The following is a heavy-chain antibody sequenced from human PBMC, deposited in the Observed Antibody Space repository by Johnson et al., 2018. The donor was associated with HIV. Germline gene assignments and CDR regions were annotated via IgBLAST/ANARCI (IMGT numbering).Heavy chain of an antibody. Sequence: VQLVESGGGVVRPGGSLRLSCAASGFTFDDYGMSWVRQVPGKGLEWVSGINWNGGSTGYADSVKGRFTISRDNAKNSLYLEMNSLRAEDTALYYCARAGGYSYGAPYDALDIWGQGTMVTVSS. CDR1: GFTFDDYG. CDR3: ARAGGYSYGAPYDALDI. J-gene: IGHJ3*02. V-gene: IGHV3-20*04. D-gene: IGHD5-18*01. CDR2: INWNGGST.